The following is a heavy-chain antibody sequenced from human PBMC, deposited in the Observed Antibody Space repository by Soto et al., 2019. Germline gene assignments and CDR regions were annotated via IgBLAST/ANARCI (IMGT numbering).Heavy chain of an antibody. D-gene: IGHD6-13*01. J-gene: IGHJ6*02. CDR1: GGSVSSGSYY. V-gene: IGHV4-61*01. CDR2: IYYSGST. CDR3: ARRQLVSHYYYYGMDV. Sequence: PSETLSLTCTVSGGSVSSGSYYWSWIRQPPGKGLEWIWYIYYSGSTNYNPSLKSRVTISVDTSKNQFSLKLSSVTAADTAVYYCARRQLVSHYYYYGMDVWGQGTTVTVSS.